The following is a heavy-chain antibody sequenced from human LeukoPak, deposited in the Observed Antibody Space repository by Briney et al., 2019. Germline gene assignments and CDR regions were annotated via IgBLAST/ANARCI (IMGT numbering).Heavy chain of an antibody. Sequence: SVKVSCKASGGSFSSYAISWVRQAPGQGLEWMGRIISILGIANYAQKFQGRVTITADKSTSTAYMELSSLRSEDTAVNYCALDHPSNDIVVVPAAILRDYYYYGMDVGGQGTTVTVSS. CDR1: GGSFSSYA. CDR2: IISILGIA. J-gene: IGHJ6*02. CDR3: ALDHPSNDIVVVPAAILRDYYYYGMDV. D-gene: IGHD2-2*01. V-gene: IGHV1-69*04.